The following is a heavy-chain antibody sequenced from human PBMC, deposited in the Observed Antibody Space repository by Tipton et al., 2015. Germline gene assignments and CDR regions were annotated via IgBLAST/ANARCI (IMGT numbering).Heavy chain of an antibody. Sequence: LRLSCTVSGGSVSSGSYYWGWIRQPPGKGLEWIGSLSYSGKTDYNPPLRSRVTISVDTSKNQFSLRLSSVTAADTAVYYCARSLFPETAGLENWFDPWGQGTLVTVSS. CDR3: ARSLFPETAGLENWFDP. V-gene: IGHV4-39*01. CDR2: LSYSGKT. J-gene: IGHJ5*02. D-gene: IGHD6-13*01. CDR1: GGSVSSGSYY.